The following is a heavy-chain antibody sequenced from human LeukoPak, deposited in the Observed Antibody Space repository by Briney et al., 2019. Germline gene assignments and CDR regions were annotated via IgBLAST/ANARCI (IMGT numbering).Heavy chain of an antibody. Sequence: GGSLRLSCAASGFTFSGYSMNWVRQAPGKGLEWVSSISSSSSYIYYADSVKGRFTISRDNAKNSLYLQMNSLRAEDTAVYYCARDLGQTYYYDSSGSPWGFDYWGQGTLVTVSS. CDR1: GFTFSGYS. CDR2: ISSSSSYI. CDR3: ARDLGQTYYYDSSGSPWGFDY. D-gene: IGHD3-22*01. V-gene: IGHV3-21*01. J-gene: IGHJ4*02.